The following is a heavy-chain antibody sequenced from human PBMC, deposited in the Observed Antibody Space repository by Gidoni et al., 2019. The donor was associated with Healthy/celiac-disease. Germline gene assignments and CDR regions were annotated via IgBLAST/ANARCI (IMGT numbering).Heavy chain of an antibody. D-gene: IGHD6-6*01. J-gene: IGHJ6*02. CDR2: ISGSGGST. Sequence: EVQLLESGGGLVQPGGSLRLSCAASGFTFSSYAMSWVRQAPGTGLEWVSAISGSGGSTYYADSVKGRFTISRDNSKNTRYLQMNSLRAEDTAVYYCANPGVASSSRFYYYYGMDVWGQGTTVTVSS. CDR3: ANPGVASSSRFYYYYGMDV. V-gene: IGHV3-23*01. CDR1: GFTFSSYA.